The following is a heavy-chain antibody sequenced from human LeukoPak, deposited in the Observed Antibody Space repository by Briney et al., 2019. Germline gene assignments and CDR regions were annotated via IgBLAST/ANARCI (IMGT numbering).Heavy chain of an antibody. Sequence: SETLSLPCTVPGGSISSSSYYWGWIRQPPGKGLEWIGSISYSGSTNYNSSLKSRVTISVDTSKNQFSLKLSSVTAADTAVYYCARRGSSGRSFDYWGQGTLVTVSS. CDR1: GGSISSSSYY. CDR2: ISYSGST. J-gene: IGHJ4*02. D-gene: IGHD6-19*01. V-gene: IGHV4-39*01. CDR3: ARRGSSGRSFDY.